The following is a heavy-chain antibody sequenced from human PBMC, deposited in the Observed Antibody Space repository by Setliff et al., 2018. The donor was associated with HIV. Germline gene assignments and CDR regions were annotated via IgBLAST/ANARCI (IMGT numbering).Heavy chain of an antibody. CDR1: GFTFRTYG. Sequence: PGGSLRLSCAASGFTFRTYGMHWVRQAPGKGLEWVAFIRYDGNEEYYADSVKGRFTISRDNSKNKVYLQMNSLRVEDTAIYYCAKDEWEGPHAFDVWGQGTMVTVSS. J-gene: IGHJ3*01. D-gene: IGHD1-26*01. V-gene: IGHV3-30*02. CDR2: IRYDGNEE. CDR3: AKDEWEGPHAFDV.